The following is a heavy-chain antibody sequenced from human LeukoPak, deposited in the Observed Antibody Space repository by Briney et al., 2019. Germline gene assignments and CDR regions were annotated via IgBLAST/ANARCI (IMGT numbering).Heavy chain of an antibody. J-gene: IGHJ4*02. CDR3: VRGSGWFFGL. CDR2: IKEDGRDI. Sequence: GGSLRLSCAASQFSISYDWMHWVRQAPGRGLEWVASIKEDGRDIHYLDSVKGRFSISRDNAKNSLYLEMNTLRAEDTAVYYCVRGSGWFFGLWGQGSLVTVSS. D-gene: IGHD6-19*01. V-gene: IGHV3-7*01. CDR1: QFSISYDW.